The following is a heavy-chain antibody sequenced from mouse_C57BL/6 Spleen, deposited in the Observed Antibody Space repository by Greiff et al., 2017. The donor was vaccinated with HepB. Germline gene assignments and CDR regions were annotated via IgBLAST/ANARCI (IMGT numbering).Heavy chain of an antibody. J-gene: IGHJ4*01. CDR3: SREDYYGRAMDY. CDR2: ISDGGSYT. Sequence: EVMLVESGGGLVKPGGSLKLSCAASGFTFSSYAMSWVRQTPEKRLEWVATISDGGSYTYYPDNVKGRFTISRDNAKNNLYLQMIHLKSEDTAMYYCSREDYYGRAMDYWGQGTSVTVSS. V-gene: IGHV5-4*01. CDR1: GFTFSSYA. D-gene: IGHD1-1*01.